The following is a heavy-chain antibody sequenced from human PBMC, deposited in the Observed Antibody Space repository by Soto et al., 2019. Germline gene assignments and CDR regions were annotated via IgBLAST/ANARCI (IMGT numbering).Heavy chain of an antibody. V-gene: IGHV3-23*01. CDR3: ARDPSHSYYTLFYYFDY. CDR1: GFTFSSYA. D-gene: IGHD1-26*01. CDR2: ISGSGSNT. Sequence: EVQLLESGGGLVQPGGSLRLSCAASGFTFSSYAMNWVRQAPGKGLEWVSGISGSGSNTYYADSVKGRFTISRDDSKSTLYLQMNSLRAEDTAVYYCARDPSHSYYTLFYYFDYWGQGTLVTVSS. J-gene: IGHJ4*02.